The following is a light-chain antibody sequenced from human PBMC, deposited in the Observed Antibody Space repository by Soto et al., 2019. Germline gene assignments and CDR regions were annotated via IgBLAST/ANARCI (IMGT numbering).Light chain of an antibody. V-gene: IGLV3-21*04. CDR2: YDS. CDR3: QVWDSSRDHVVV. Sequence: SYELTQPPSVSVAPGKTAGITCGGDNIGSKSGHWYQQKPGQAPVLLIFYDSDRPSGIPERFSGSKSVNTATLIINRVEAGDEADYYCQVWDSSRDHVVVFGGGTKLTVL. J-gene: IGLJ2*01. CDR1: NIGSKS.